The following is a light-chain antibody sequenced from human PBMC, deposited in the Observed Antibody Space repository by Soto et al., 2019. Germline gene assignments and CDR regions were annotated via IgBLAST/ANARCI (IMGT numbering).Light chain of an antibody. CDR2: GAS. J-gene: IGKJ3*01. CDR3: HQSGSSPLT. CDR1: QSITSNY. V-gene: IGKV3-20*01. Sequence: IVLTQSPDTLSLSPGARATVSCRASQSITSNYLAWYQQKPGQAPRLLIYGASTRATGIPDRFSGSGSGTDFTLTISRLDPEDFAVYYCHQSGSSPLTFGPGTKV.